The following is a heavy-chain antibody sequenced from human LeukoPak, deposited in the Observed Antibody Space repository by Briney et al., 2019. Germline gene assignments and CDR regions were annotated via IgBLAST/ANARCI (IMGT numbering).Heavy chain of an antibody. CDR3: TREDYDILTGYYTFDY. J-gene: IGHJ4*02. CDR1: GFTFSSYW. Sequence: GGSLRLSCAASGFTFSSYWMSWVRQAPGKGLEWVANIKQDGGEKYYVDSVKGRFTISRDNAKNSLYLQMNSLRAEDTAVYYCTREDYDILTGYYTFDYWGQGTLVTVSS. D-gene: IGHD3-9*01. CDR2: IKQDGGEK. V-gene: IGHV3-7*03.